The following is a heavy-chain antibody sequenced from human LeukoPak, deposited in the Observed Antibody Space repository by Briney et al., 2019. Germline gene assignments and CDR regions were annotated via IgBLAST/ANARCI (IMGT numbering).Heavy chain of an antibody. D-gene: IGHD3-10*01. J-gene: IGHJ6*03. V-gene: IGHV3-23*01. CDR1: GFTLSSYA. CDR3: AKVMKGSERLTMVRGVIIKTAGLYYMDV. Sequence: GESLRLSGADSGFTLSSYAMSWVRQAPGKRLEWVSSISASGGSTNYADSVKGRFTISRDNSKNTVYLQMNSLRAEDRAVYYCAKVMKGSERLTMVRGVIIKTAGLYYMDVWGKGTTVTVSS. CDR2: ISASGGST.